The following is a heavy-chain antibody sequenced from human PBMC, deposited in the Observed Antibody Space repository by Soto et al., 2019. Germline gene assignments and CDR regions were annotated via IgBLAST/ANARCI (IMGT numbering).Heavy chain of an antibody. D-gene: IGHD2-21*02. J-gene: IGHJ5*02. Sequence: QVPLQQWGAGLLKPSETLSLTCAVYGGSFSGYYWSWIRQPPGKGLEWIGEINHSGSTNYNPSLKSRVTISVDTSKNQFSLKLSSVTAADTAVYYCARGLDCGGDCYSNWFDPWGQGTLVTVSS. CDR2: INHSGST. V-gene: IGHV4-34*01. CDR3: ARGLDCGGDCYSNWFDP. CDR1: GGSFSGYY.